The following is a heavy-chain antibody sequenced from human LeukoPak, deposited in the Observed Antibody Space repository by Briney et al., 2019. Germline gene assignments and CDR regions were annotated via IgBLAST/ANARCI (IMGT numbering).Heavy chain of an antibody. CDR1: GGTFSSYA. Sequence: ASVKVSCKASGGTFSSYAISWVRQAPGQGLEWMGGIIPIFGTANYAQKFQGRVTITADESTSTAYMELSSLRAEDTALYYCARVLESAVVTPRGLYYYYYMDVWGKGTTVTLSS. CDR2: IIPIFGTA. V-gene: IGHV1-69*01. D-gene: IGHD4-23*01. CDR3: ARVLESAVVTPRGLYYYYYMDV. J-gene: IGHJ6*03.